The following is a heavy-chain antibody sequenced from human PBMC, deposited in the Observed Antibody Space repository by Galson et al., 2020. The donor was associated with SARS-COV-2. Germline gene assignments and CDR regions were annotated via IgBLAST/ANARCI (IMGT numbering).Heavy chain of an antibody. CDR2: ISWNSGSI. CDR3: AKEFRYVSPSHGGMDV. V-gene: IGHV3-9*01. CDR1: GFTFDDYA. J-gene: IGHJ6*02. D-gene: IGHD3-16*01. Sequence: GGSLRLSCAASGFTFDDYAMHWVRQAPGKGLEWVSGISWNSGSIGYADSVKGRFTISRDNAKNSLYLQMNSLRAEDTALYYCAKEFRYVSPSHGGMDVWGQGTTVTVSS.